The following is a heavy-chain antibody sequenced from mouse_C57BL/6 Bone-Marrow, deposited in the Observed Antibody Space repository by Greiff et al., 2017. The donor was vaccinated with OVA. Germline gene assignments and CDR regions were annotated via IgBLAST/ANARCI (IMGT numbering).Heavy chain of an antibody. CDR1: GYTFTSYW. CDR2: IYPGSGST. Sequence: QVQLQQPGAELVKPGASVKMSCKASGYTFTSYWITWVKQRPGQGLEWIGDIYPGSGSTNYNEKFKSKATLTVDTSSSTADMQLSSLTSEDSALYYCARVLYYCGSSYDWYFDVWGTGTTVTVSS. V-gene: IGHV1-55*01. D-gene: IGHD1-1*01. J-gene: IGHJ1*03. CDR3: ARVLYYCGSSYDWYFDV.